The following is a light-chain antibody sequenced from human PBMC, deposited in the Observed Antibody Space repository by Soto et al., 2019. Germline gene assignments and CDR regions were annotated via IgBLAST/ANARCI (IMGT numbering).Light chain of an antibody. CDR2: AAS. V-gene: IGKV3-20*01. CDR3: QHYGTSPQG. Sequence: EVVLTQSPGTLSLSPGERATLSCRASQSVSSSYLAWYQQKPGQAPRLLIYAASSRATGIPDRFSGSGSGTDFTLTISRLEPEDFAVYYCQHYGTSPQGFGPGTKVDIK. CDR1: QSVSSSY. J-gene: IGKJ3*01.